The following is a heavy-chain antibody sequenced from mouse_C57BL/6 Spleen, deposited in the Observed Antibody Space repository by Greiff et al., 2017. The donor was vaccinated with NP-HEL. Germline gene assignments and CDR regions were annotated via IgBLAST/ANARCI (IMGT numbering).Heavy chain of an antibody. D-gene: IGHD1-1*01. CDR2: FHPYNDDT. J-gene: IGHJ3*01. V-gene: IGHV1-47*01. Sequence: VMLVESGPELVKPGASVKMSCKASGYTFTTYPIEWLKKNHGKSLEWIGNFHPYNDDTKYNEKFKGKATLTVEKSSSTVYLELSRLTSDDSAVYYCARGDYGSRDWFAYWGQGTLVTVSA. CDR1: GYTFTTYP. CDR3: ARGDYGSRDWFAY.